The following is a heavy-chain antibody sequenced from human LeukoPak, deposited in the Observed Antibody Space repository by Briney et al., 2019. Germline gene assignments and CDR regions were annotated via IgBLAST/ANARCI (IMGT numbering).Heavy chain of an antibody. V-gene: IGHV4-34*01. D-gene: IGHD1-26*01. CDR1: GGSFSGYY. J-gene: IGHJ4*02. CDR2: INHSGST. CDR3: ARDGDGWELPYYFDY. Sequence: PSETLSLTCAVYGGSFSGYYWSWIRQPPGKGLEWIGEINHSGSTNYNPSLKSRVTISVDTSKNQFSLKLSSVTAADTAVYYCARDGDGWELPYYFDYWGQGTLVTVSS.